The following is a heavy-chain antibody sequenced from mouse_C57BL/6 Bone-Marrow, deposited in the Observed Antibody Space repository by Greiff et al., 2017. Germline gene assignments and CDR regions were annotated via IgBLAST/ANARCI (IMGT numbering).Heavy chain of an antibody. CDR2: IYPGSGST. V-gene: IGHV1-55*01. CDR1: GYTFTSYW. J-gene: IGHJ1*03. D-gene: IGHD2-5*01. Sequence: QVQLQQPGAELVKPGASVKMSCTASGYTFTSYWITWVKQRPGQGLEWIGDIYPGSGSTNYNEKFKGKATLTVYTSASTAYMQLSSLTSEDSAVYGCSRPCYSKFWYVDVWGTRTTVTVSS. CDR3: SRPCYSKFWYVDV.